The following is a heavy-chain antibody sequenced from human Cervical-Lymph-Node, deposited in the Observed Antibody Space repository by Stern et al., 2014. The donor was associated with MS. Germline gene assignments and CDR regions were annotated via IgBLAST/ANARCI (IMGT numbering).Heavy chain of an antibody. CDR2: IKWGGSKT. CDR1: GFTFAGYG. CDR3: AKDINDYWSGPADY. J-gene: IGHJ4*02. Sequence: EVQLVESGGGVVQPGRSLRLSCAASGFTFAGYGMHWVRQAPGKGLEWVSGIKWGGSKTGYADVVEGRFTISRDNAKNSLYLQINSLRVEDTAFYYCAKDINDYWSGPADYWGQGTLVTVSS. D-gene: IGHD3-3*01. V-gene: IGHV3-9*01.